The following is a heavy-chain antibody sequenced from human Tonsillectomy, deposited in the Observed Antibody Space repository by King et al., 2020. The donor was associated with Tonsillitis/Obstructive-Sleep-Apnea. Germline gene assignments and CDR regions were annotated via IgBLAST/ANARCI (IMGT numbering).Heavy chain of an antibody. J-gene: IGHJ4*02. CDR3: ARLSNVDFWALTFDY. CDR2: IRPRDPDS. CDR1: GYRFANFW. V-gene: IGHV5-51*01. D-gene: IGHD3/OR15-3a*01. Sequence: QLVQSGAEMKKAGESLKISCKGSGYRFANFWIVWVREKPGKGLEWMGVIRPRDPDSKYRPSFQGQVTVSADKSISTAYLQWSSLKVSDSATYYCARLSNVDFWALTFDYWGQGTQVTVSS.